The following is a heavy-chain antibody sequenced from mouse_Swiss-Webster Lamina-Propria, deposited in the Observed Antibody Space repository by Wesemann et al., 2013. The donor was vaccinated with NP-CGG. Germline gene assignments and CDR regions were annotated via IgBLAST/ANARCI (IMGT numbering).Heavy chain of an antibody. CDR3: ARGFTTATAWFAY. D-gene: IGHD1-2*01. J-gene: IGHJ3*01. V-gene: IGHV1-7*01. CDR2: INPSTGYT. CDR1: GYTFTSYW. Sequence: QVQLQQSGAELAKPGASVKMSCKASGYTFTSYWMHWVKQRPGQGLEWIGYINPSTGYTEYNQKFKDKATLTADKSSSTAYMQLSSLTSEDSAVYYCARGFTTATAWFAYWGPRDSGHCLC.